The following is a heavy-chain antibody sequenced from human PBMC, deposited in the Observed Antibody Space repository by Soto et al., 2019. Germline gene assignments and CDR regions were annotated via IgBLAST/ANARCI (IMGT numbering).Heavy chain of an antibody. J-gene: IGHJ4*02. CDR3: GPRGAVADPRGY. CDR1: GGSFSDFY. D-gene: IGHD6-19*01. V-gene: IGHV4-34*01. CDR2: INHSGST. Sequence: QVQLQQWGAGLLKPSETLSLTCAVYGGSFSDFYWTWIRQLPGKGLEWIGEINHSGSTNYNPSLKRRSAISVDPSKNQFSLNLRSVTAADTAVYYCGPRGAVADPRGYWGQGTLVTVSS.